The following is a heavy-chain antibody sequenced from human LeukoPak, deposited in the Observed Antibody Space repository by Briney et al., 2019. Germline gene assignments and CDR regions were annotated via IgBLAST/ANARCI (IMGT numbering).Heavy chain of an antibody. CDR3: ARDVSGMDV. CDR2: IWYDGSNK. CDR1: GFTFSSYG. D-gene: IGHD5/OR15-5a*01. J-gene: IGHJ6*04. Sequence: AGGSLTLYCAASGFTFSSYGMLWLRQAPGKGLEGVAVIWYDGSNKYYADSVKGRFTISRDNSKNTLYLQMNSLRAEDTAVYYCARDVSGMDVWGKGTTVTVSS. V-gene: IGHV3-33*01.